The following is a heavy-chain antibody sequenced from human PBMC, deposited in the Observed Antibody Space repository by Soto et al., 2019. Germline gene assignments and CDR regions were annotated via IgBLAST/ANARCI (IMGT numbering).Heavy chain of an antibody. V-gene: IGHV1-69*13. D-gene: IGHD5-12*01. CDR1: GGPFSTFG. CDR3: ARGEDGYRGTHFDY. CDR2: IIPIFGAA. Sequence: GASVKVSCKASGGPFSTFGISWVRQAPGQGLEWMGGIIPIFGAANYAPKFQDRLTITADESTSTVYMELSSLTAEDTAIYFCARGEDGYRGTHFDYWGQGALVTVSS. J-gene: IGHJ4*02.